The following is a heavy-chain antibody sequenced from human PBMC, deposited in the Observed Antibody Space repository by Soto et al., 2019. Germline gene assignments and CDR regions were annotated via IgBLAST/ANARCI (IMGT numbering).Heavy chain of an antibody. CDR2: ISASGTGT. CDR1: GFTFSIYA. J-gene: IGHJ4*02. Sequence: EVQLLEFGGGLVQPGGSLRLSCAASGFTFSIYAMSWVRQAPGKRLEWVSAISASGTGTYYADSVKGRFTISRDSSENTLSLQMDSLRAEDTAVYYCAKRRGQVGASIDYWSQGTLVSVSS. D-gene: IGHD1-26*01. V-gene: IGHV3-23*01. CDR3: AKRRGQVGASIDY.